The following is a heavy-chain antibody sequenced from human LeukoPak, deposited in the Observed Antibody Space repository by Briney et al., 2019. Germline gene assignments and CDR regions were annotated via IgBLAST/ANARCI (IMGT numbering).Heavy chain of an antibody. CDR2: INHTGGT. Sequence: GSLRLSCAASGFTFRTSRMNWVRQSPGKGLEWIGEINHTGGTNYNPSLKSRVTISVGTPKNQFSLWLSSVTAADTAVYYCARGGSSWYIDYWGQGTLVIVSS. J-gene: IGHJ4*02. V-gene: IGHV4-4*02. D-gene: IGHD6-13*01. CDR3: ARGGSSWYIDY. CDR1: GFTFRTSR.